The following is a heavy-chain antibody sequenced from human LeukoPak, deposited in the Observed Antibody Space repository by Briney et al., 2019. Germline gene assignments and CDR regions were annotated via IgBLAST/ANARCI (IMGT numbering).Heavy chain of an antibody. Sequence: GRSLRLCCAASGFTFSDYWMHWVRQAPGKGLVSVSRIKSDGTSTTYADSVKGRFSISSDNAKNTMYLQMNSLRAENTAVYYCASSNHWNYWGQGTLVTVSS. CDR3: ASSNHWNY. CDR2: IKSDGTST. V-gene: IGHV3-74*01. D-gene: IGHD1-1*01. CDR1: GFTFSDYW. J-gene: IGHJ4*02.